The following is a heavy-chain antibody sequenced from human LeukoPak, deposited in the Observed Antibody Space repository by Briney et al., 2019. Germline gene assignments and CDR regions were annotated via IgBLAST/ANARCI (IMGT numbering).Heavy chain of an antibody. Sequence: PSETLSLTCTVSGGSISSYYWSWIRQPAGKGLEWIGRIYTTGSTKYNPPLKSRVTMSVDTSKNQFCLKLSSVTAADTAVYCATGDTYDYWYFDLWGRGTLVTLSS. CDR1: GGSISSYY. CDR3: ATGDTYDYWYFDL. D-gene: IGHD2-8*01. V-gene: IGHV4-4*07. J-gene: IGHJ2*01. CDR2: IYTTGST.